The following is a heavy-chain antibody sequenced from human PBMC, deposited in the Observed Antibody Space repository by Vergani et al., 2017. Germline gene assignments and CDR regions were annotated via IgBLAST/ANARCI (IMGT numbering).Heavy chain of an antibody. J-gene: IGHJ6*02. CDR2: IWYDGSNK. V-gene: IGHV3-33*01. CDR3: ARKGQERLGDYYYGMDG. Sequence: QVQLVESGGGVVQPGRSLRLSCAASGFTFSSYGMHWVRQAPGKGLEWVAVIWYDGSNKYYADSVKGRFTISRDNSKNTLYLQMNSLRAEDTAGYYCARKGQERLGDYYYGMDGGGQGTTVTVSS. CDR1: GFTFSSYG. D-gene: IGHD3-10*01.